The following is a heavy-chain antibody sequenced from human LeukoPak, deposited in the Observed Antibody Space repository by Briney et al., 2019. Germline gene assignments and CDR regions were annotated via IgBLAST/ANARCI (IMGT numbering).Heavy chain of an antibody. Sequence: SETLSLTCAVYGGSFSGYYWSWIRQPPGKGLEWIGEINHSGSTNYNPSLKSRVTISVDTSKNRFSLKLSSVTAADTAVYYCARAVVVVPAAKSGWFGPWGQGTLVTVSS. CDR2: INHSGST. J-gene: IGHJ5*02. CDR1: GGSFSGYY. D-gene: IGHD2-2*01. CDR3: ARAVVVVPAAKSGWFGP. V-gene: IGHV4-34*01.